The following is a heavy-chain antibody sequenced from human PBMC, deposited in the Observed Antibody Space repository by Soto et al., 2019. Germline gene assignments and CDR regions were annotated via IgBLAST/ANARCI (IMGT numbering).Heavy chain of an antibody. CDR2: IDGSGGIT. Sequence: QLLQSGGGLVQPGGSLTLSCAASGFTFGTTDMSWVRQAPGEGLEWVSTIDGSGGITYYADSLKGRFTISRDNSRNTVYLQMNTLRGDETALYYCVKNSGWFNTWGQGALVIVSS. CDR1: GFTFGTTD. J-gene: IGHJ5*02. V-gene: IGHV3-23*01. D-gene: IGHD3-10*01. CDR3: VKNSGWFNT.